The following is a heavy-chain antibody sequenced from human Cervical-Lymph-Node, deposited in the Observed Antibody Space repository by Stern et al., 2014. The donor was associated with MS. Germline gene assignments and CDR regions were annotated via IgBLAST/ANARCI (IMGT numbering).Heavy chain of an antibody. CDR3: ATHAPGVVPAALDY. D-gene: IGHD2-2*01. J-gene: IGHJ4*02. V-gene: IGHV2-5*02. Sequence: QITLKESGPTLVKPTQTLTLTCTFSGFSLSTSAVGVVWIRQPPGNALEWLAFIYWDDSKRYSPSLKNRLTITKDTSKNQVVLTMNNMDPVDTATFYCATHAPGVVPAALDYWGQGTLVTVS. CDR1: GFSLSTSAVG. CDR2: IYWDDSK.